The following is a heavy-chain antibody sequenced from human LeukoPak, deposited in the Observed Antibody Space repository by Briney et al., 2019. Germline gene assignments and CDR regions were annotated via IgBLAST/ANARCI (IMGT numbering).Heavy chain of an antibody. Sequence: GGSLRLSCAASGFTFSSYAKSWVRQAPGKGLEWVSAISGSGGSTYYADSVKGRFTISRDNSKNTLYLQMNSLRAEDTAVYYCAKRHSSSWYSISSTFDYWGQGTLVTVSS. CDR1: GFTFSSYA. V-gene: IGHV3-23*01. CDR3: AKRHSSSWYSISSTFDY. D-gene: IGHD6-13*01. CDR2: ISGSGGST. J-gene: IGHJ4*02.